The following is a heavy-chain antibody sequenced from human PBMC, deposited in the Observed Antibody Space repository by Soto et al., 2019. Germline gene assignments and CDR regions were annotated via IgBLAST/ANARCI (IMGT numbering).Heavy chain of an antibody. J-gene: IGHJ4*02. CDR1: GGTFSSYT. CDR2: IIPILGIA. V-gene: IGHV1-69*02. Sequence: ASVKVSCKASGGTFSSYTISWVRQAPGQGLEWMGRIIPILGIANYAQKFQGRVTITADKSTSTAYMELSSLRSEDTAVYYCAREPIADLPAASTEAFDYWGQGTLVTVSS. CDR3: AREPIADLPAASTEAFDY. D-gene: IGHD2-2*01.